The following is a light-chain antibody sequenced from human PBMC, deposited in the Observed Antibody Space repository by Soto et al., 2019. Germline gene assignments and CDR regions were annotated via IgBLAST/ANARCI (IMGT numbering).Light chain of an antibody. CDR3: QKRSNWPPIT. Sequence: EVLMTQSPATLSVSPGERVILSCRASQRISNDLAWYQQKAGQAPRLLIYDASTRATGIPDRFSGSGSGTEFTLIISSLQSEDSAVYYCQKRSNWPPITFGQGTRLEIK. V-gene: IGKV3-15*01. CDR1: QRISND. CDR2: DAS. J-gene: IGKJ5*01.